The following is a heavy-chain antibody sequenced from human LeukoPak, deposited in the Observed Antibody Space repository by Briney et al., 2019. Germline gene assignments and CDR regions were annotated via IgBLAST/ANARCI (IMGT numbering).Heavy chain of an antibody. D-gene: IGHD3-9*01. CDR2: INPNSGGT. J-gene: IGHJ5*02. Sequence: ASVKVSCKASGYTFTGYYMHWVRQAPGQGLEWMGWINPNSGGTNYAQKFQGRVTMTRDTSISTAYMELSRPRSDDTAVYYCARGEAYDILTANWFDPWGQGTLVTVSS. CDR1: GYTFTGYY. CDR3: ARGEAYDILTANWFDP. V-gene: IGHV1-2*02.